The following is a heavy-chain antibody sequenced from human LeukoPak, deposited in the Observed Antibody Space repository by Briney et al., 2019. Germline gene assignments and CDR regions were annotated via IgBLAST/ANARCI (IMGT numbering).Heavy chain of an antibody. V-gene: IGHV3-30*02. Sequence: GGSLRLSCAASGFTFSSYGMHWVRQAPGKGLEWVAFIRYDGSNKYYADSVKGRFTISRDNSKNTLYLQMNSLRAEDTAVYYCARQMATMFDYWGQGILVTVSS. CDR1: GFTFSSYG. J-gene: IGHJ4*02. CDR3: ARQMATMFDY. D-gene: IGHD5-24*01. CDR2: IRYDGSNK.